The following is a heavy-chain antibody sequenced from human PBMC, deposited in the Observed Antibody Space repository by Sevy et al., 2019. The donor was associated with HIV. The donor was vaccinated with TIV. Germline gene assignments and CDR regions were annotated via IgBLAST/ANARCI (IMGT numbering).Heavy chain of an antibody. V-gene: IGHV3-48*02. D-gene: IGHD3-16*01. CDR2: IGTAAGVT. J-gene: IGHJ4*02. CDR3: APYPGYYSIDY. CDR1: GFTFNTYS. Sequence: GGSLRLSCAASGFTFNTYSLIWVRQTPGKGLEWLSFIGTAAGVTYYADSVEGRFTISRDNAKNSLYLQMNSLRDEDTAVYYCAPYPGYYSIDYWGQGTLVTVSS.